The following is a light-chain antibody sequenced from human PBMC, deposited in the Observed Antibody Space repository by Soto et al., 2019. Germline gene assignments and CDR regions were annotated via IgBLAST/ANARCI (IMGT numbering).Light chain of an antibody. CDR1: TGAVTNGHY. V-gene: IGLV7-46*01. CDR3: LLSYNGPYV. CDR2: DTT. J-gene: IGLJ1*01. Sequence: QAVVTQEPSLTVSPGGTVTLPCCSSTGAVTNGHYPYCLQEKPGQPPMTLIYDTTNGHSWPPARFSGSLLGGKAGLTLSGAQPEDEAEYYCLLSYNGPYVFGTGTKVPV.